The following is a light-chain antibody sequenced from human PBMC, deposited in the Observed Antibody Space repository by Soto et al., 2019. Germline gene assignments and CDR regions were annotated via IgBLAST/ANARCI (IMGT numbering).Light chain of an antibody. J-gene: IGKJ1*01. CDR2: GAS. CDR3: QQYNNLPPWM. CDR1: QSVSTN. Sequence: EIVMTQSTATLSVSPGERATLSCRASQSVSTNLAWYQQKPGQAPRLLIYGASTRATGIPARFSGSGSGTEFNLSISSLQSEDFGVYYCQQYNNLPPWMFGKGTKVEIK. V-gene: IGKV3-15*01.